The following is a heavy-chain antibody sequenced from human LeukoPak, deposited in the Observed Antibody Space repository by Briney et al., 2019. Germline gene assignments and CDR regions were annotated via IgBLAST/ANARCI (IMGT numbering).Heavy chain of an antibody. D-gene: IGHD1-1*01. J-gene: IGHJ4*02. CDR2: ISGNGGVI. Sequence: LSLTCDVNGESFSHYYWSWIRQAPGKGLEWLSYISGNGGVIQYADSVKGRFTISRDNAKNLLYLQMDSLRVEDTAIYYCARDPRTVRIWGQGTLVTVSS. CDR1: GESFSHYY. CDR3: ARDPRTVRI. V-gene: IGHV3-11*04.